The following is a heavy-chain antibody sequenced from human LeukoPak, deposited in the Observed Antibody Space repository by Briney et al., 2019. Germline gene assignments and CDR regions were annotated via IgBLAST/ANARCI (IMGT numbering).Heavy chain of an antibody. CDR1: GGSISSTNYY. CDR2: IYYSGST. D-gene: IGHD2-15*01. CDR3: ARGYCSGGSCYDAFDI. V-gene: IGHV4-61*05. Sequence: SETLSLTCTVSGGSISSTNYYWAGIRHPPGKGLEWIGYIYYSGSTNYNPSLKSRVTISVDTSKNKFSLKLSSVTAADTAVYYCARGYCSGGSCYDAFDIWGQGTMVTVSS. J-gene: IGHJ3*02.